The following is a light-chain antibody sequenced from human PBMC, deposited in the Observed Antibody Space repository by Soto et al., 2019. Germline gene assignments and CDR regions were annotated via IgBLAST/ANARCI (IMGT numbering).Light chain of an antibody. CDR1: QSVSSSY. J-gene: IGKJ4*01. CDR3: QQYGSSPLT. Sequence: EIVLTQSPGTLSLSPGERATLSCRASQSVSSSYLAWYQQKPGQAPRLLIYGASSRATGIPDTFSGSGSGTDFTLTISRLEPADVAVYYCQQYGSSPLTFGGGTKVEIK. CDR2: GAS. V-gene: IGKV3-20*01.